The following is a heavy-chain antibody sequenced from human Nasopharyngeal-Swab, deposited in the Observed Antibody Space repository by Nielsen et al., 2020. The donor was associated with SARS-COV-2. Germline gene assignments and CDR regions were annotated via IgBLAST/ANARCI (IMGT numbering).Heavy chain of an antibody. V-gene: IGHV1-69*13. J-gene: IGHJ6*02. CDR2: IIPIFGTA. Sequence: SVKGSCKASGGTFSSYAISWVRQAPGQGLEWMGGIIPIFGTANYAQKFQGRVTITADESTSTAYMELSSLRSEDTAVYYCASSLGPANYYYYGMDVWGQGTTVTVSS. D-gene: IGHD2-2*01. CDR1: GGTFSSYA. CDR3: ASSLGPANYYYYGMDV.